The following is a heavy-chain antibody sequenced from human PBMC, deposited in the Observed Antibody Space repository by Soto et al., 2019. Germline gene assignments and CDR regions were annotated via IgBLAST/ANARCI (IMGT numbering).Heavy chain of an antibody. CDR3: TTSGGGSGWSF. V-gene: IGHV3-15*07. D-gene: IGHD6-19*01. J-gene: IGHJ4*02. Sequence: EVQLVESGGGLVKPGGSLRISCAASGLTFSNAEMTWVRQAPGKGLEWVGRIRGKGDGGATDYAAPVKYRFIILRDDSENMVYLQMNSLKTEDTAVYYCTTSGGGSGWSFWGQGTLVTVSS. CDR2: IRGKGDGGAT. CDR1: GLTFSNAE.